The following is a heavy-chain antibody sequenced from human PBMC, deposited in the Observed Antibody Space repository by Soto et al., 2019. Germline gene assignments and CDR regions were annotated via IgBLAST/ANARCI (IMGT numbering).Heavy chain of an antibody. CDR3: ASHSFYYDSSGYYTHLGY. Sequence: SVKVSCKASGGTFSTYAINWVRQAPGQGLEWMGGIIPIFGTANYAQKFQDRVTITADESTSTAYMELSSLRSEDTAVYYCASHSFYYDSSGYYTHLGYWGQGTMVTVSS. CDR2: IIPIFGTA. V-gene: IGHV1-69*13. D-gene: IGHD3-22*01. CDR1: GGTFSTYA. J-gene: IGHJ4*02.